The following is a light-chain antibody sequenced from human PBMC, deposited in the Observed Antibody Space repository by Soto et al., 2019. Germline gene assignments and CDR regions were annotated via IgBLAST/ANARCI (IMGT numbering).Light chain of an antibody. J-gene: IGLJ1*01. CDR1: SSNIGKYY. Sequence: QSVLTQPPSVSAAPGQKVTMSCSGSSSNIGKYYVSWHQQLPGTAPKLLIYENDKRPSGIPDRFSGSKSGTSATLGITGLQTWDEADYYCGTWDSSLTTFVFGTGTKLTVL. CDR3: GTWDSSLTTFV. CDR2: END. V-gene: IGLV1-51*02.